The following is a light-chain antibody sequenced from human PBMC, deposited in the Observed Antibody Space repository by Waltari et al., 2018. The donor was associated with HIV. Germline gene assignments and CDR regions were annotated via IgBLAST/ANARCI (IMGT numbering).Light chain of an antibody. V-gene: IGLV7-46*01. Sequence: QPVLTQEPSFTVSPGGTGILTSASSAGVVTRGHCPYWFQQRPGQAPRTLIFDSNNRYSWTPARLTGSFLGGKAVLTLTGARPEDDADYFCLLSYDGNVVFGGGTKLTVL. CDR2: DSN. CDR1: AGVVTRGHC. CDR3: LLSYDGNVV. J-gene: IGLJ2*01.